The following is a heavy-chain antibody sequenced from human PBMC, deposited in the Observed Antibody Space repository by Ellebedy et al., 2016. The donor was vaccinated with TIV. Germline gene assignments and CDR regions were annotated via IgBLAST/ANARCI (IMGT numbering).Heavy chain of an antibody. CDR3: AATSGSYRSMLLAGPLDDAFDI. CDR2: IVVGSGNT. V-gene: IGHV1-58*02. D-gene: IGHD1-26*01. Sequence: AASVKVSCKASGFTFTSSAMQWVRQARGQRLEWIGWIVVGSGNTNYAQKFQERVHITRDMSTSTAYMELSSLRSEDTAVYYWAATSGSYRSMLLAGPLDDAFDIWGQGTMVTVSS. CDR1: GFTFTSSA. J-gene: IGHJ3*02.